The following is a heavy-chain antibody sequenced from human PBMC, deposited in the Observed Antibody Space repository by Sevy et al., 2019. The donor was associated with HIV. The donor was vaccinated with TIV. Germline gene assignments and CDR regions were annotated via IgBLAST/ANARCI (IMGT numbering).Heavy chain of an antibody. Sequence: NNRGASVKVSCKASGYTFTTYEINWVRQATGQGLEWMGWMNPNSGDTGYAHKFQGRVTMTRNTSISTASMELSSLRSEDTAVYYCVRVYASSGGGNGMDVWGQGTTVTVSS. CDR1: GYTFTTYE. CDR3: VRVYASSGGGNGMDV. CDR2: MNPNSGDT. D-gene: IGHD2-2*01. J-gene: IGHJ6*02. V-gene: IGHV1-8*01.